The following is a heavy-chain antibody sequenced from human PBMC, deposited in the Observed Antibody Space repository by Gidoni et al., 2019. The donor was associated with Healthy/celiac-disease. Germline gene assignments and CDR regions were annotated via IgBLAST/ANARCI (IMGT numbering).Heavy chain of an antibody. CDR3: ARTLAVAGIRSAKNYGMDV. Sequence: QVQLQQWGAGLLKPSETLSLTCAVYGGSFSGYYWSWIRQPPGKGLEWIGEINHSGSTNYNPSLKSRVTIAVDTSKNQFSLKLSSVTAADTAVYYCARTLAVAGIRSAKNYGMDVWGQGTTVTVSS. V-gene: IGHV4-34*01. CDR2: INHSGST. J-gene: IGHJ6*02. CDR1: GGSFSGYY. D-gene: IGHD6-19*01.